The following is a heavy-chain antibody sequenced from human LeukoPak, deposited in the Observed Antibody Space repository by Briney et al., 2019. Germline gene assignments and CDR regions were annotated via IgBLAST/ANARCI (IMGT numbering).Heavy chain of an antibody. V-gene: IGHV3-30*04. Sequence: GGSLRLSCAASGFTFSSYAMHWVRQAPGKGLEWVAVISYDGSNKYYADSVKGRFTISRDNSKNTLYLQMNSLRAEDTAVYYCARDGGITYYFDYWGQGTLVTVSS. CDR3: ARDGGITYYFDY. D-gene: IGHD1-26*01. CDR1: GFTFSSYA. CDR2: ISYDGSNK. J-gene: IGHJ4*02.